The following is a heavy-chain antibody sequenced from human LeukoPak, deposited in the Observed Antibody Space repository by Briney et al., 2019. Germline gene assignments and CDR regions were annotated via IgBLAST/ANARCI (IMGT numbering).Heavy chain of an antibody. Sequence: GGSLRLSCAASGFTFSSYWMSWVRQAPGKGLEWVANIKQDGSEKYYVDSVKGRFTISRDNAKNSLYLQMNGLRAEDTAVYYCARDQKGGSSWYSHYYYMDVWGKGTTVTISS. CDR3: ARDQKGGSSWYSHYYYMDV. V-gene: IGHV3-7*01. D-gene: IGHD6-13*01. CDR2: IKQDGSEK. CDR1: GFTFSSYW. J-gene: IGHJ6*03.